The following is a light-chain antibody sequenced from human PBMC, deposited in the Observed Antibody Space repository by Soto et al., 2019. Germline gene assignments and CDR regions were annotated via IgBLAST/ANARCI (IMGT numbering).Light chain of an antibody. CDR3: TSWTSTSTYV. Sequence: QSALTHDASVTGSPGQSITISCNGTSSDVGGYNYVSWYQHHPGKAPKLMIYDVFTRPSGVSNRFSGSKSGNTASLTISALQAEDEADYYCTSWTSTSTYVVGSGTKVTVL. J-gene: IGLJ1*01. CDR2: DVF. CDR1: SSDVGGYNY. V-gene: IGLV2-14*03.